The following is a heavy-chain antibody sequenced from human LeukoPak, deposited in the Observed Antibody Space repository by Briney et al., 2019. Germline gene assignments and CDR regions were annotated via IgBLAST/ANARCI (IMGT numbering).Heavy chain of an antibody. CDR1: GYTFTSYG. V-gene: IGHV1-18*01. Sequence: ASVKVSCKASGYTFTSYGISWGRQAPGQGRECMGWIKAYNGNTNYAQKLQGRVTMTTDTSTTTAYMELRSLRSDDTAVSYCARAREGDGYNLDYWGQGTLVTVSS. D-gene: IGHD5-24*01. CDR3: ARAREGDGYNLDY. J-gene: IGHJ4*02. CDR2: IKAYNGNT.